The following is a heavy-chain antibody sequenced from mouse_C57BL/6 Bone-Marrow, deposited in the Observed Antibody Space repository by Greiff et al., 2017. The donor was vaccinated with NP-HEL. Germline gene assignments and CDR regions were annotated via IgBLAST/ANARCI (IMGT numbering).Heavy chain of an antibody. J-gene: IGHJ4*01. CDR1: GFTFSDYG. V-gene: IGHV5-17*01. Sequence: EVKVEESGGGLVKPGGSLKLSCAASGFTFSDYGMHWVRQAPEKGLEWVAYISSGSSTIYYADTVKGRFTISRDNAKNTLFLQMTSLRSEDTAMYYCARHEGYYAMDYWGQGTSVTVSS. CDR2: ISSGSSTI. CDR3: ARHEGYYAMDY.